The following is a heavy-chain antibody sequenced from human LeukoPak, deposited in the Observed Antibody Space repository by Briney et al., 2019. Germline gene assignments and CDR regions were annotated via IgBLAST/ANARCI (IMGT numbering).Heavy chain of an antibody. Sequence: GASVKVSCKASGGTFSSYAISWVRQAPGQGLEWMGWINPNSGGTNYAQKFQGRVTMTRDTCISTAYMELSRLRSDDTAVYYCARDRNYFSSSWPSVAPYYYYYYMDVWGKGTTVTVSS. CDR2: INPNSGGT. D-gene: IGHD6-13*01. CDR1: GGTFSSYA. J-gene: IGHJ6*03. CDR3: ARDRNYFSSSWPSVAPYYYYYYMDV. V-gene: IGHV1-2*02.